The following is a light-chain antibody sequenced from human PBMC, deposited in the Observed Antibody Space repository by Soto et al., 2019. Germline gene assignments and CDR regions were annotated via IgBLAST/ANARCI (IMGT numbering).Light chain of an antibody. V-gene: IGKV1-39*01. CDR2: AAS. J-gene: IGKJ4*01. CDR1: QSISSY. CDR3: QQSYSTPPLT. Sequence: GDRVTITCRESQSISSYLNWYQQKPGKAPKLLIYAASSLQSGVPSRFSGSGSGTDFTLTISSLQPEDFATYYCQQSYSTPPLTFGGGTKVDIK.